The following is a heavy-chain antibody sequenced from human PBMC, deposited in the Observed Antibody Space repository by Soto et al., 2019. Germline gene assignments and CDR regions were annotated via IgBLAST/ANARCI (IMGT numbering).Heavy chain of an antibody. J-gene: IGHJ4*02. CDR2: IHNTGGT. D-gene: IGHD6-19*01. CDR3: ATGGGWLTDY. V-gene: IGHV4-59*11. CDR1: GASISNHY. Sequence: QVQLQESGPRLVKPSETLSLTCTISGASISNHYCQWFRQPPGKGLEWIGYIHNTGGTKYNSSLKSPVTISLYTSKNQFFLKLTSVTVADTAVYYCATGGGWLTDYWGQGTLVTVSS.